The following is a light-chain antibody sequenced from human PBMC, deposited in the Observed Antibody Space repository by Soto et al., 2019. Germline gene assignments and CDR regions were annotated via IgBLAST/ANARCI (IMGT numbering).Light chain of an antibody. Sequence: DIQMTQSPSTLSASVVSRVTITCRASQSISVWLAWFQQKPGKAPKLLIYKASNLESGVPSRFSGSGSGTEFTLTISSLQPDDFATYYCQQYNTFWTFGQGTKVDI. J-gene: IGKJ1*01. V-gene: IGKV1-5*03. CDR3: QQYNTFWT. CDR1: QSISVW. CDR2: KAS.